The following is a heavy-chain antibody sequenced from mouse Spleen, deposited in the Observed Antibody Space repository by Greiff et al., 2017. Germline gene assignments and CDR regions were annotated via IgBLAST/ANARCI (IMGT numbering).Heavy chain of an antibody. V-gene: IGHV1-85*01. CDR3: ARSDYFDY. Sequence: QVQLKQSGPELVKPGASVKLSCKASGYTFTSYDINWLKQRPGQGLEWIGLIYPRDGSTKYNEKFKGKATLTVDTSSSTAYMELHSLTSEDSSVYFCARSDYFDYWGQGTTLTVSS. CDR2: IYPRDGST. J-gene: IGHJ2*01. CDR1: GYTFTSYD.